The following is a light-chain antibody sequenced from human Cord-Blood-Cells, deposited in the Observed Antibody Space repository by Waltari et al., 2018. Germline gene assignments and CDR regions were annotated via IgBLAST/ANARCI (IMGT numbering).Light chain of an antibody. CDR1: QGISSY. CDR2: AAS. CDR3: QQYYSYPRT. V-gene: IGKV1-8*01. Sequence: AIRMTQCPSSLSASTGHRVAITCRASQGISSYLAWYQQKPGKAPKLLIYAASTLQSGVPARFSGSGSGTDFTLTISCLQSEDFATYYCQQYYSYPRTFGQGTKVEIK. J-gene: IGKJ1*01.